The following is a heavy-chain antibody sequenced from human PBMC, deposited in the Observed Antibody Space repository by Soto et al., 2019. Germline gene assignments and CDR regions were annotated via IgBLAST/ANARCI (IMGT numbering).Heavy chain of an antibody. V-gene: IGHV1-18*01. CDR3: ARDRRYCSSTSCPEYFQH. CDR1: GYTFTSYG. D-gene: IGHD2-2*01. J-gene: IGHJ1*01. Sequence: ASVKVSCKASGYTFTSYGISWVRQAPGQGLEWMGWISAYNGNANYAQKLQGRVTMTTDTSTSTAYMELRSLRSDDTAVYYCARDRRYCSSTSCPEYFQHWGQGTLVTVSS. CDR2: ISAYNGNA.